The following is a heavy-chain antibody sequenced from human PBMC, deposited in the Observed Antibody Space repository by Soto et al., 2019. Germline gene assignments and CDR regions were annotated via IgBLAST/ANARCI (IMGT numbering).Heavy chain of an antibody. V-gene: IGHV4-31*03. CDR1: GGSISGGVHS. J-gene: IGHJ5*02. Sequence: SETLSLTCTVSGGSISGGVHSWSWIRQPPGKGLEWIGHIFDSGSTYYNPSLKSRVTISVDTSKNQFSLKLSSVTAADTAVYYCARVISYYYGSGSYYNQGGQFDPWGQGTLVTVSS. CDR2: IFDSGST. D-gene: IGHD3-10*01. CDR3: ARVISYYYGSGSYYNQGGQFDP.